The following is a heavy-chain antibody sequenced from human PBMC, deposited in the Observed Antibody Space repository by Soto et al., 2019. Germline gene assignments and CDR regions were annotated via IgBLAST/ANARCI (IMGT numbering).Heavy chain of an antibody. V-gene: IGHV3-23*01. J-gene: IGHJ6*02. CDR2: VTGRGINT. Sequence: AGGSLRLSCAASGFTFSSYAMSWVRQAPGKGLEWVSAVTGRGINTYYADSVKGRLTISRDNSKNTLYLQMNGLRAEDTALYYCAKDYYYDSSGYYYYYYGVDVWGQGTTVTVSS. D-gene: IGHD3-22*01. CDR1: GFTFSSYA. CDR3: AKDYYYDSSGYYYYYYGVDV.